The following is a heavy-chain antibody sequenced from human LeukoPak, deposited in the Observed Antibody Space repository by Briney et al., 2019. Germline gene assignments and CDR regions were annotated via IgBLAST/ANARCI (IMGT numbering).Heavy chain of an antibody. Sequence: GGSLRLSCAASGFTFSSYGMHWVRQAPGKGLEWVAFIRYDGSDKYYADSVKGRFTISRDNSKNTVYLQMNSLRAEDTAVYHCAKDLTTMTTQGDYWGQGTLVTVSS. CDR2: IRYDGSDK. V-gene: IGHV3-30*02. J-gene: IGHJ4*02. CDR3: AKDLTTMTTQGDY. D-gene: IGHD4-17*01. CDR1: GFTFSSYG.